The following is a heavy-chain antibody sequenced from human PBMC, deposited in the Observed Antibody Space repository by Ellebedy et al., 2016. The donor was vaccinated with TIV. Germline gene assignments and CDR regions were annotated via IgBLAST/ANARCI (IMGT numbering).Heavy chain of an antibody. CDR3: ARDTCFSTSCYSDY. V-gene: IGHV3-21*06. CDR1: GFTFSSYS. CDR2: ISSTSSHI. D-gene: IGHD2-2*01. J-gene: IGHJ4*02. Sequence: GGSLRLSXAASGFTFSSYSMSWVRQAPGKGLEWVSYISSTSSHIYYADSVQGRFTISRDNAKNTLFLQVSSLRAEDTAVYYCARDTCFSTSCYSDYWGQGALVTVSS.